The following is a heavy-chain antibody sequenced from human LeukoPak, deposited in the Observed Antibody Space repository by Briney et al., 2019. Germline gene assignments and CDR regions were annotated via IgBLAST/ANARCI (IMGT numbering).Heavy chain of an antibody. CDR2: ISYDGSNK. V-gene: IGHV3-30-3*01. J-gene: IGHJ4*02. Sequence: GGSLRLSCAASGFTFSSYAMHWVRQAPGKGLEWVAVISYDGSNKYYADSVKGRFTISRDNSKNTLYLQMNSLRAEDTAVYYCAKEGTTGEYFDYWGQGTLVTVSS. CDR3: AKEGTTGEYFDY. D-gene: IGHD1-7*01. CDR1: GFTFSSYA.